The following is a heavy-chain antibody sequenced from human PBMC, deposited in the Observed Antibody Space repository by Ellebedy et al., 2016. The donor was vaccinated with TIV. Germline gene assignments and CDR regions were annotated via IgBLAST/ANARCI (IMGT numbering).Heavy chain of an antibody. CDR3: ARDTVTANWGPLFDY. V-gene: IGHV4-4*07. Sequence: MPSETLSLTCTVSGGSISSYSWSWIRQPAGEGLEWIGRIFTSGSTNFNPSLNSRVTMSVDTSKNQFSLTLSSVTAADTAVYYCARDTVTANWGPLFDYWGQGTLVTVSS. D-gene: IGHD7-27*01. J-gene: IGHJ4*02. CDR2: IFTSGST. CDR1: GGSISSYS.